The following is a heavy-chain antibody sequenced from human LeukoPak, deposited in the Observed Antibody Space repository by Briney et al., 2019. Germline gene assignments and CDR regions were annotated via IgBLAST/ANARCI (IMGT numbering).Heavy chain of an antibody. CDR1: GYTFTGNY. V-gene: IGHV1-2*02. CDR3: ARAANSFLEWSNVDY. Sequence: ASVKVSCKASGYTFTGNYMHWVRQAPGQGLEWMGWINPNSGGTNYAQKFQGRVTMTRDTSISTAYTELSRLRSDDTAVYYCARAANSFLEWSNVDYWGQGTLVTVSS. J-gene: IGHJ4*02. D-gene: IGHD3-3*01. CDR2: INPNSGGT.